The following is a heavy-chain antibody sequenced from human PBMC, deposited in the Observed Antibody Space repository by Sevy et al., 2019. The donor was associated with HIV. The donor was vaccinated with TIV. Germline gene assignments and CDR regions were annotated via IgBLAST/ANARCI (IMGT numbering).Heavy chain of an antibody. Sequence: GGSLRPSCEASGFTFSSYGMSWVRQAPGKGLEWVSYISGTGGSTDYADSVKGRFTISRDNSKNTLYIHMISLRAEDTAAYFCAKDGGRNWDQFFFDSWGQGTLVTVSS. CDR3: AKDGGRNWDQFFFDS. CDR2: ISGTGGST. J-gene: IGHJ4*02. CDR1: GFTFSSYG. V-gene: IGHV3-23*01. D-gene: IGHD7-27*01.